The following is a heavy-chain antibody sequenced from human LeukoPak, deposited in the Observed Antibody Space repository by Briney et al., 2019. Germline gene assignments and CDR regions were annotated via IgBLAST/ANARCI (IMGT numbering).Heavy chain of an antibody. CDR3: ANQPYGDYGDY. CDR1: GHSFTSYW. D-gene: IGHD2-21*01. CDR2: IYTGEFQT. J-gene: IGHJ4*02. Sequence: GESLKISCKVSGHSFTSYWIGWVRQMPGKGLEWMGIIYTGEFQTKYSPSFQGQVTISADKSVSTAYLQWNSLKPSDTAIYYCANQPYGDYGDYWGQGTLVNVSS. V-gene: IGHV5-51*01.